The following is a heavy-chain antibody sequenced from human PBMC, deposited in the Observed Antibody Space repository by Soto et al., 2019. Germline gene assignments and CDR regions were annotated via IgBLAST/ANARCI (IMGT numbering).Heavy chain of an antibody. CDR2: INPNSGGT. V-gene: IGHV1-2*04. CDR1: GYTFTGYY. D-gene: IGHD1-7*01. Sequence: ASVKVSCKASGYTFTGYYMHWVRQAPGQGLEWMGWINPNSGGTNYAQKFQGWVTMTRDTSISTAYMELSRLRSDDTAVYYCARGGGLELRLYHYGMDVWGQGTTVTVSS. CDR3: ARGGGLELRLYHYGMDV. J-gene: IGHJ6*02.